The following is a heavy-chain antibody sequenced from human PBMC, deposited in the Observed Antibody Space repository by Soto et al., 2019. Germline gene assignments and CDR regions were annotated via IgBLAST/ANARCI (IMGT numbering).Heavy chain of an antibody. CDR3: ARAPHIAVVTTIFDY. D-gene: IGHD2-21*02. V-gene: IGHV1-46*02. J-gene: IGHJ4*02. Sequence: GASVKVSCKPSGYTFNTYYLHWVRQAPGQALEWMGVILPSDGGTTYAQKFLGRVTVTRDTSTSTVFMELSSLRSDDTAVYYCARAPHIAVVTTIFDYWGQGTLVTVSS. CDR2: ILPSDGGT. CDR1: GYTFNTYY.